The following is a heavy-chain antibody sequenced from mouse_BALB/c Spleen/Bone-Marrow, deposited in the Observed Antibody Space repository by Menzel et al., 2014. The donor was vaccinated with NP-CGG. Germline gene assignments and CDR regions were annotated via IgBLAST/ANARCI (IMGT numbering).Heavy chain of an antibody. CDR2: IDPANGNT. Sequence: VQLKQSGAELVKPGASVKLSCTASGFNIKDTYILWVKQRPEQGLEWIGRIDPANGNTKYGPKFQGKATITADTSSNTAYLQLSSLTSEDTAVYSCARGKGTHLGFAYWGQGTLVTVSA. CDR1: GFNIKDTY. V-gene: IGHV14-3*02. CDR3: ARGKGTHLGFAY. J-gene: IGHJ3*01.